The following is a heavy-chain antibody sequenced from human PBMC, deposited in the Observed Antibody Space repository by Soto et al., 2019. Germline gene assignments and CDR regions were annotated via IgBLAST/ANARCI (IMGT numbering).Heavy chain of an antibody. V-gene: IGHV3-23*01. CDR1: GFSFSSYA. D-gene: IGHD3-10*01. J-gene: IGHJ4*02. CDR2: ISGAVDRT. CDR3: AKATRGPLSSRRSDANHFDS. Sequence: EAQLLESGGSLVQPGGSLRLSCAASGFSFSSYAMNWVRQAPGKGLEWVSIISGAVDRTYYADSVKGRFTISRDNSKNTLYLQMNSLRAEDTAVYHCAKATRGPLSSRRSDANHFDSWGQGTLVTVSS.